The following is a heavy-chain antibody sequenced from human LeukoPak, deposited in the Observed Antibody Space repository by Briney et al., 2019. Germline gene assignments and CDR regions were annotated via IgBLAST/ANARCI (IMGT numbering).Heavy chain of an antibody. CDR3: AREPRRYSPIGGMDV. D-gene: IGHD5-18*01. CDR2: IYHSGST. J-gene: IGHJ6*02. CDR1: GGSISSSNW. V-gene: IGHV4-4*02. Sequence: SGTPSLTCAVSGGSISSSNWWSWVRQPPGKGLEWIGEIYHSGSTNYNPSLKSRVTISVDKSKNQFSLKLSSVTAADTAVYYCAREPRRYSPIGGMDVWGQGTTVTVSS.